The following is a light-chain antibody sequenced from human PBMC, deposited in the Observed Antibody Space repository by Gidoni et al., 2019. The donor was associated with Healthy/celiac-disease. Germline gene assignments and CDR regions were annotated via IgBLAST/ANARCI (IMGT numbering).Light chain of an antibody. Sequence: EIVLTQSPATLSLSPGERATLSCRASQSVSSYLAWYQQKPGQAPRLLIYDASNRATGIPDFTLTISSLEPEDFAVYYCQQRSNWPPQITFGQGTRLEIK. CDR2: DAS. CDR3: QQRSNWPPQIT. J-gene: IGKJ5*01. V-gene: IGKV3-11*01. CDR1: QSVSSY.